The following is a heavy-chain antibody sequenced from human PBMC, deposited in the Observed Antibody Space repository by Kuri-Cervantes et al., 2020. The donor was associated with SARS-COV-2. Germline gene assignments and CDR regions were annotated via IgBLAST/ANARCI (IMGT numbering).Heavy chain of an antibody. CDR3: ARWAEGVVAPTPPIDC. D-gene: IGHD2-15*01. CDR1: GFSFSSYA. CDR2: ISFDGSSK. Sequence: GGSLRLSCAASGFSFSSYAMNWVRQEPGKGLEWVAIISFDGSSKYYTDSVKGRFTISRDNSKNTVYLQMNSLRPDDTAVYYCARWAEGVVAPTPPIDCWGQGTLVTVSS. V-gene: IGHV3-30*14. J-gene: IGHJ4*02.